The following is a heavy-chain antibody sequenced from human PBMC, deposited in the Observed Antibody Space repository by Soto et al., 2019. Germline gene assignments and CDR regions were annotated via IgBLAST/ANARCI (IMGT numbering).Heavy chain of an antibody. CDR1: GFTFISYR. CDR2: INQDRIEQ. Sequence: EVQLVESGGGVVQPWGSLILSCAASGFTFISYRMSWVRQAPGKGLESVANINQDRIEQYYVDSVKGRFTISRDNAKNSLYLQMNSLRAEDTAVYYCARWGDLLRYWSYWGQGTLITVCS. CDR3: ARWGDLLRYWSY. D-gene: IGHD1-1*01. V-gene: IGHV3-7*05. J-gene: IGHJ4*02.